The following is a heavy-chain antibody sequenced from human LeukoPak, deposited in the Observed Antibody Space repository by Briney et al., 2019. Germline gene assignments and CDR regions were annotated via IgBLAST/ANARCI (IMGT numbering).Heavy chain of an antibody. Sequence: SETLSLTCTVSGGSISSYYWSWIRQPPGKGLEWIGYIYYSGSTNYNPSLKSRVTISVDTSKNQFSLKLSSVTAADTAVYYCARGDTAMASTPFDYWGQGTQVTVSS. D-gene: IGHD5-18*01. CDR3: ARGDTAMASTPFDY. V-gene: IGHV4-59*01. CDR1: GGSISSYY. J-gene: IGHJ4*02. CDR2: IYYSGST.